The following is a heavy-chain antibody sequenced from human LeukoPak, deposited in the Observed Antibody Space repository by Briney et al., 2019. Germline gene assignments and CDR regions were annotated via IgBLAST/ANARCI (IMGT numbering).Heavy chain of an antibody. CDR1: GFTFSSYA. D-gene: IGHD3-22*01. Sequence: GGSLRLSCAASGFTFSSYAMSWVRQAPGKGLEWVSAISGSGGSTYYADSVKGRFTISRDNSKNTLHLQMSSLRAEDTAVYYCAKSEQSGYDWYFDLWGRGTLVTVSS. CDR3: AKSEQSGYDWYFDL. CDR2: ISGSGGST. V-gene: IGHV3-23*01. J-gene: IGHJ2*01.